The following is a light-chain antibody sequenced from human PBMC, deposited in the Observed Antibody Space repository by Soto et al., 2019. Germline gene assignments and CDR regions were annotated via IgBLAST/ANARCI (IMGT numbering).Light chain of an antibody. CDR2: KAS. CDR3: QQYDTYPLT. Sequence: DIQMTQSPSTLSASVGNRVTITCRASQSVSSSLAWYQQRPGNAPNLLIYKASSLESGVPSRFSGSGSGTEFTLTVSSLQPDDFASYYCQQYDTYPLTFGGGTKVEIK. V-gene: IGKV1-5*03. CDR1: QSVSSS. J-gene: IGKJ4*01.